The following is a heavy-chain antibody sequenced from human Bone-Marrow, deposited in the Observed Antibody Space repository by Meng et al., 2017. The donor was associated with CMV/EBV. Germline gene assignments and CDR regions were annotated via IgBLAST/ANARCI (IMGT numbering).Heavy chain of an antibody. V-gene: IGHV3-73*01. CDR3: TTGGVVPAAIGPDY. Sequence: GESLKISCAASGFTFSGSAMHWVRQASGKGLEWVGRIRSKANSYATAYAASVKGRFTISRDDSKNTLYLQMNSLKTEDTAVYYCTTGGVVPAAIGPDYWGQGTLVTVSS. CDR2: IRSKANSYAT. D-gene: IGHD2-2*01. CDR1: GFTFSGSA. J-gene: IGHJ4*02.